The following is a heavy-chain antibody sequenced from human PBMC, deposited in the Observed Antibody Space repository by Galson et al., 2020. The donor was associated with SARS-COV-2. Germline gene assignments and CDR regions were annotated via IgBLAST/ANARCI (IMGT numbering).Heavy chain of an antibody. V-gene: IGHV4-59*01. CDR2: IYDSGKT. CDR3: ARGRELGY. D-gene: IGHD3-10*01. CDR1: GGSISIYY. J-gene: IGHJ4*02. Sequence: SETLSLTCTVSGGSISIYYWNWIRQTPGKGLEWIGCIYDSGKTSYNPSLKSRVTLSVDTSKNQFSLKMNSVTAADTAVYYCARGRELGYWGQGTLVTVSS.